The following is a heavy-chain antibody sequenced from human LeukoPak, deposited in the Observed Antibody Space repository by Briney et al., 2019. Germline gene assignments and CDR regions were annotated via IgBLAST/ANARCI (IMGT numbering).Heavy chain of an antibody. D-gene: IGHD3-22*01. CDR1: GGSFSGYY. Sequence: KPSETLSLTCAVYGGSFSGYYWSWIRQPPGKGLEWIGEINHSGSTNYNPSLKSRVTISVDTSKTQFSLKLSSVTAADTAVYYCARQSSEYNWFDPWGQGTLVTVSS. CDR2: INHSGST. J-gene: IGHJ5*02. V-gene: IGHV4-34*01. CDR3: ARQSSEYNWFDP.